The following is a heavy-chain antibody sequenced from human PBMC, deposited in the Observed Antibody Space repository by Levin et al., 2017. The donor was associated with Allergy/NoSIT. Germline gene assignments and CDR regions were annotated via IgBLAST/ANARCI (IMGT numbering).Heavy chain of an antibody. D-gene: IGHD3-22*01. V-gene: IGHV4-4*02. J-gene: IGHJ3*02. CDR2: IYHSGST. Sequence: SETLSLTCAVSGGSISSSNWWSWVRQPPGKGLEWIGEIYHSGSTNYNPSLKSRVTISVDKSKNQFSLKLSSVTAADTAVYYCARVTYYYDSSGPPPNAFDIWGQGTMVTVSS. CDR1: GGSISSSNW. CDR3: ARVTYYYDSSGPPPNAFDI.